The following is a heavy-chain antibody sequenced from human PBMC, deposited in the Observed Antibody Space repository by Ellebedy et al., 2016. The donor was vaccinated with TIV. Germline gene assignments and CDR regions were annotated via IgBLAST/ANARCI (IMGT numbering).Heavy chain of an antibody. J-gene: IGHJ4*02. V-gene: IGHV3-23*01. CDR1: GFTFSSYA. CDR3: AREINRDTAMVTGGRYFDY. Sequence: GGSLRLSCTASGFTFSSYAMSWVRQAPGKGLEWVSAISGSGGSTYYADSVKGRFTISRDNSKNTLYLQMNSLRAEDTAVYFCAREINRDTAMVTGGRYFDYWGQGTLVTVSS. CDR2: ISGSGGST. D-gene: IGHD5-18*01.